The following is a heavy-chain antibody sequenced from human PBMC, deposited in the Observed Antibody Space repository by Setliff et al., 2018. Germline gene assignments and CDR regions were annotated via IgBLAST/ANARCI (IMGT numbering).Heavy chain of an antibody. CDR3: ARTGTYRYFDY. D-gene: IGHD1-1*01. CDR2: IYYRGDT. CDR1: GVSITSHY. J-gene: IGHJ4*02. Sequence: SETLSLTCTVSGVSITSHYWSWIRQPPGRALEWIGRIYYRGDTYYNASLKGRLTISVDTAQNQFSLRLTSVTAADTAVYYCARTGTYRYFDYWGQGALVTVSS. V-gene: IGHV4-59*04.